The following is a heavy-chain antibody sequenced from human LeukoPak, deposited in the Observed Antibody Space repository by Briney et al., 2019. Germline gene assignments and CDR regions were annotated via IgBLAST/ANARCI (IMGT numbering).Heavy chain of an antibody. CDR2: MNDSGST. Sequence: SETLSLTCAVYRGSFSGYFWSWIRQTPGKGLEWLGEMNDSGSTNYNPSLKSRVTISVAVSKNQYSLRLTSVTAADTAVYYCARKGFVESTGWRGAFDVWGQGTMVTASS. J-gene: IGHJ3*01. V-gene: IGHV4-34*01. D-gene: IGHD2-8*02. CDR1: RGSFSGYF. CDR3: ARKGFVESTGWRGAFDV.